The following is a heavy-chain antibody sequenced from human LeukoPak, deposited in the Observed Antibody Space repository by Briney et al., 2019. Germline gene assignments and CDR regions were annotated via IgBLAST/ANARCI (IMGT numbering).Heavy chain of an antibody. D-gene: IGHD7-27*01. V-gene: IGHV3-23*01. CDR2: ITTSDGNT. CDR3: AKDGGLWVSAHWGDS. J-gene: IGHJ4*02. Sequence: PGGSLRLSCAASGFTFSSYTMSWVGQAPGKGLEWVSTITTSDGNTYYADSVKGRSTVSRDNSKNTLFLQMNSLRAEDTAVYYCAKDGGLWVSAHWGDSWGRGTLVTVSS. CDR1: GFTFSSYT.